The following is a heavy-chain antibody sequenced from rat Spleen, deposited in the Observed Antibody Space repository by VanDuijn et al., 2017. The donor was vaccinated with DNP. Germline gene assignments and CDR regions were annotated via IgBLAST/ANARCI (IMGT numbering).Heavy chain of an antibody. J-gene: IGHJ2*01. CDR3: TRDVPNYLDY. CDR1: GFSLTSYN. CDR2: ISSGGTT. Sequence: QVQLKESGPGLVQPSQTLSLTCTVAGFSLTSYNVHWVRQPPGKGLEWIAAISSGGTTYYNPALTSRLSISRDTSKSQVFLKMNSLQTEDTAIYFCTRDVPNYLDYWGQGVMVTVSS. V-gene: IGHV2-6*01.